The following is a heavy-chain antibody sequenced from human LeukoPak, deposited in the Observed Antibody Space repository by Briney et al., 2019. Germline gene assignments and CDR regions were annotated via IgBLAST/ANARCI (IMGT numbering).Heavy chain of an antibody. CDR3: AKLGFVLRYFDWLWGGAIDY. D-gene: IGHD3-9*01. V-gene: IGHV3-30*18. CDR1: GFTFSSYG. CDR2: ISYDGSNK. J-gene: IGHJ4*02. Sequence: GGSLRLSCAASGFTFSSYGMHWVRQAPGKGLEWVAVISYDGSNKYYADSVKGRFTISRDNSKNTLYLQMNSLRAEDTAAYYCAKLGFVLRYFDWLWGGAIDYWGQGTLVTVSS.